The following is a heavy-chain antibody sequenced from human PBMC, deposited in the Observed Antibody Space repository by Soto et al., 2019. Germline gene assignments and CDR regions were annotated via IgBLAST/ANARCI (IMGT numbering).Heavy chain of an antibody. CDR1: GGSISSYY. D-gene: IGHD5-18*01. CDR3: ARTLYSYGPRFDY. V-gene: IGHV4-59*01. J-gene: IGHJ4*02. Sequence: SETLSLTCTVSGGSISSYYWSWIRQPPGKGLEWIGYIYYSGSTNYNPSLKSRGTISVDTSKNQFSLKLSSVTAADTAVYYCARTLYSYGPRFDYRGQGTLVTVSS. CDR2: IYYSGST.